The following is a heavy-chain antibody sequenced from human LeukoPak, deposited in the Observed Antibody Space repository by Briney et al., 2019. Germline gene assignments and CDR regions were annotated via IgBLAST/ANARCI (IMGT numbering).Heavy chain of an antibody. CDR2: IIPIFGTA. D-gene: IGHD3-22*01. Sequence: SVKVSCKASGGTFSSYAISWVRQAPGQGLEWMGGIIPIFGTANYAQKFQGRVTITADKSTSTVYMELSSLRSEDTAVYYCARDFRRHDSSGYYSYWGQGTLVTVSS. CDR3: ARDFRRHDSSGYYSY. CDR1: GGTFSSYA. V-gene: IGHV1-69*06. J-gene: IGHJ4*02.